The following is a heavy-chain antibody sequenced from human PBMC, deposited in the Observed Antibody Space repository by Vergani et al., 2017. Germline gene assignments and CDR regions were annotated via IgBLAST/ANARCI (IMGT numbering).Heavy chain of an antibody. J-gene: IGHJ6*03. CDR2: INAGHGNT. Sequence: QVQLVQSGAEVKKPGASVKVSCKASGYTFTSYAMHWVRQAPGQRLEWMGWINAGHGNTKYSQKFQGRVTITSDTSASTAYMELSSLRSEDTAVYYCARTFDPAPYYYMDVWGKGTTVTVSS. CDR3: ARTFDPAPYYYMDV. CDR1: GYTFTSYA. D-gene: IGHD2/OR15-2a*01. V-gene: IGHV1-3*01.